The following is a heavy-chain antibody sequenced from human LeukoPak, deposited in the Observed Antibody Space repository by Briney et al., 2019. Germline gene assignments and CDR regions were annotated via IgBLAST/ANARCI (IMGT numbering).Heavy chain of an antibody. J-gene: IGHJ4*02. CDR3: ARFNDSSSTYFDY. CDR2: ISHSGST. Sequence: SETLSLTCAVYGGSFSGYYWSWIRQPPGKGLEWIGEISHSGSTNYNPSLKSRVTISVDTSKNQFSLKLSSVTAADTAVYYCARFNDSSSTYFDYWGQGTLVTVSS. D-gene: IGHD6-6*01. V-gene: IGHV4-34*01. CDR1: GGSFSGYY.